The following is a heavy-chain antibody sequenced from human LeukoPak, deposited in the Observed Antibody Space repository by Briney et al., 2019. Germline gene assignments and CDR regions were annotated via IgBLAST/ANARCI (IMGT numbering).Heavy chain of an antibody. CDR3: ARDPTYYYDSSGYYESAFDI. CDR2: IWYDGGNK. D-gene: IGHD3-22*01. Sequence: GGSLRLSCAASGFTFSSYGMHWVRQAPGKGLQWVAVIWYDGGNKYYADSVKGRFTISRDNSKNTLYLQMNSLRAEDTAVYYCARDPTYYYDSSGYYESAFDIWGQGTMVTVSS. J-gene: IGHJ3*02. CDR1: GFTFSSYG. V-gene: IGHV3-33*01.